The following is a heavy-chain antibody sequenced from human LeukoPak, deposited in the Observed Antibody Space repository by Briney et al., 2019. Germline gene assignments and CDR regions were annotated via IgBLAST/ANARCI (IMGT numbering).Heavy chain of an antibody. J-gene: IGHJ4*02. CDR1: GVSISSSPYH. CDR3: AREIDYDSTAYVY. Sequence: SETLSLTCSVSGVSISSSPYHWGWIRQPPGKGLEWIGSNYYSGSSYSNPSLQSRVTMSIDTAKNQFSLKLSSVTAADTAVYYCAREIDYDSTAYVYWGRGTLVTVSS. V-gene: IGHV4-39*02. D-gene: IGHD3-22*01. CDR2: NYYSGSS.